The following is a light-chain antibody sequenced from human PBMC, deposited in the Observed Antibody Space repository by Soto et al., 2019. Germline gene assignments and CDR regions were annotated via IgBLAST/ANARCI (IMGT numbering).Light chain of an antibody. CDR2: DAS. CDR3: QQYNNWPQT. CDR1: QSLRSS. Sequence: MTQSPSTLSASVGDTVTLSCRASQSLRSSLAWYQQKPGQAPRLLIYDASTRATGIPARFSGSGSGTDFTLTISGLQSEDFAVYYCQQYNNWPQTFGQGTKVDIK. J-gene: IGKJ1*01. V-gene: IGKV3-15*01.